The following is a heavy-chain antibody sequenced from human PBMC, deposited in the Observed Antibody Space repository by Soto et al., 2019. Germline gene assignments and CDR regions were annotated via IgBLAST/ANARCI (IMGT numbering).Heavy chain of an antibody. CDR1: GGSISSSSYY. CDR3: ARLDYYGSGSFFGLAPQPEYYFDY. J-gene: IGHJ4*02. V-gene: IGHV4-39*01. CDR2: IYYSGST. D-gene: IGHD3-10*01. Sequence: SETLSLTCTVSGGSISSSSYYWGWIRQPPGKGLEWIGSIYYSGSTYYNPSLKSRVTISVDTSKNQFSLKLSSVTAADTAVYYCARLDYYGSGSFFGLAPQPEYYFDYWGQGTLVTVSS.